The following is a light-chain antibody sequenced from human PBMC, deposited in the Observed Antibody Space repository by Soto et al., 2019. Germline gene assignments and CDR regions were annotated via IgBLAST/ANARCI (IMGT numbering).Light chain of an antibody. J-gene: IGLJ2*01. Sequence: QSALTQPRSVSGSPGQSVTVSCTGTRRDVGIYNYVSWYQQRPGTAPKVMIYDVTKRPSGVPDRFSGSKSANTASLTISGLQADDEADYYCCSYAGNYTLLFGGGTKLIVL. CDR2: DVT. V-gene: IGLV2-11*01. CDR1: RRDVGIYNY. CDR3: CSYAGNYTLL.